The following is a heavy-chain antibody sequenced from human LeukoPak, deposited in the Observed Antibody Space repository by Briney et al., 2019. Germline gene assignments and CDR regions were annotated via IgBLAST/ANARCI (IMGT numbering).Heavy chain of an antibody. CDR1: GGSISSYY. V-gene: IGHV4-4*07. CDR2: IYTSGST. D-gene: IGHD6-13*01. CDR3: ARLAGIAAAGTFDY. Sequence: SETLSLTCTVSGGSISSYYWSWIRQPAGKGLEWIGRIYTSGSTNYNPSLKSRVTMSVDTSKNQFSLKLSSVTAADTAVYYCARLAGIAAAGTFDYWGREPWSPSPQ. J-gene: IGHJ4*02.